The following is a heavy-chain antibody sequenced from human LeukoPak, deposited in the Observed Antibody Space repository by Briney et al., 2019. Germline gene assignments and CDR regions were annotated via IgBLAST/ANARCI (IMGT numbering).Heavy chain of an antibody. J-gene: IGHJ4*02. Sequence: GSLRLSCAASGFTFNSYGMHWVRRAPGKGLEWVAFIRHDGTNKYYADSVKGRFTISRDNSKNTLFLQMSSLRVEDTAVYYCGRDVSDTVVVITHNFDFWGQGTLVTVSS. V-gene: IGHV3-30*02. CDR1: GFTFNSYG. D-gene: IGHD3-22*01. CDR2: IRHDGTNK. CDR3: GRDVSDTVVVITHNFDF.